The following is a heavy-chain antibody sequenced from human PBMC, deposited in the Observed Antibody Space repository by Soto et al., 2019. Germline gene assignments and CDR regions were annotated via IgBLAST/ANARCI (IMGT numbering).Heavy chain of an antibody. V-gene: IGHV3-23*01. CDR3: AKDLPASYSYFDY. D-gene: IGHD5-18*01. CDR2: ISGSGGST. CDR1: GVTFSSYA. J-gene: IGHJ4*02. Sequence: PGVSLTTSWTASGVTFSSYAMGLVRQAPGKGLEWVSAISGSGGSTFYAASVKGRFTISRDNSTNPLYLQMNSLRAEDTAVYYCAKDLPASYSYFDYWGQGTLVTVSS.